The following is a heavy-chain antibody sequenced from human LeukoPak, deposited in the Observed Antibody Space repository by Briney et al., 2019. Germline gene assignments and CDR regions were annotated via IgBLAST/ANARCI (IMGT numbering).Heavy chain of an antibody. D-gene: IGHD3-9*01. Sequence: SETLSLTCAVYGGSFSGYYWSWIRQPPGKGLEWIGEINHSGSTNYNPSLKSRVTISVDTSKNQFSLKLSSVTAADTAVYYCARGGRYFDWLLFRRSLYYFDYWGQGTLVTVSS. CDR2: INHSGST. J-gene: IGHJ4*02. CDR1: GGSFSGYY. V-gene: IGHV4-34*01. CDR3: ARGGRYFDWLLFRRSLYYFDY.